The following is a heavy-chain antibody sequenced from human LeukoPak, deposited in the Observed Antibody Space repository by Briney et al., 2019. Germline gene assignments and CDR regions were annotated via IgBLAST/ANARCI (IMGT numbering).Heavy chain of an antibody. Sequence: PGGSLRLSCAASGFTFDDYAMHWVRQAPGKGLEWVSGISWNSGSIGYADSVKGRFTISRDNAKNSLYLQMNSLRAEDTALYYCAKDKDGIAVALMDVWGQGTTVTVSS. V-gene: IGHV3-9*01. J-gene: IGHJ6*02. CDR2: ISWNSGSI. D-gene: IGHD6-19*01. CDR1: GFTFDDYA. CDR3: AKDKDGIAVALMDV.